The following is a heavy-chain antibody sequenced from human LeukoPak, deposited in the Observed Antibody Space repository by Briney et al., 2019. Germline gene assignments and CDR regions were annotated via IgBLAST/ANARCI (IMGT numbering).Heavy chain of an antibody. CDR2: ISAYNGNT. D-gene: IGHD6-19*01. J-gene: IGHJ4*02. CDR3: ARAGIAVAGTNFDY. CDR1: GGTFSIYA. Sequence: ASVTVSCTASGGTFSIYAISWVRQAPGQGLEWMGWISAYNGNTNYAQKLQGRVTMTTDTSTSTAYMELRSLRSDDTAVYYCARAGIAVAGTNFDYWGQGTLVTVSS. V-gene: IGHV1-18*01.